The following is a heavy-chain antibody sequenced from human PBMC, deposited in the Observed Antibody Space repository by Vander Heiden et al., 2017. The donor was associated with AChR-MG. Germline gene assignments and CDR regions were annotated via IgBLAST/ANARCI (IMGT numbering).Heavy chain of an antibody. CDR3: ARFLLPGGRPPDAFDI. V-gene: IGHV3-48*03. CDR2: ISGSDSTT. D-gene: IGHD2-8*02. Sequence: EVQLVESGGGLVQPGGSLRLSCAASGFIFSSYEMNWVRQAPGKGLELVSYISGSDSTTYYADSVKGRFTISRDNAKNSLYLQMNSLRAEDTALYYCARFLLPGGRPPDAFDIWGQGTMVTVSP. CDR1: GFIFSSYE. J-gene: IGHJ3*02.